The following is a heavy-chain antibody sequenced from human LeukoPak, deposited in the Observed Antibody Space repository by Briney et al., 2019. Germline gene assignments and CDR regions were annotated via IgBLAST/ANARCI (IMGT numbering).Heavy chain of an antibody. J-gene: IGHJ4*02. CDR3: ARAQSDRIQLWLRGLDY. CDR1: GGSISSYY. CDR2: IYYSGST. Sequence: SETLSLTCTVSGGSISSYYWSWIRQPPGKGLEWIGYIYYSGSTNYNPSLKSRVTISVDTSKNQFSLKLSSVTAADTAVYYCARAQSDRIQLWLRGLDYWGQGTLVTVSS. V-gene: IGHV4-59*01. D-gene: IGHD5-18*01.